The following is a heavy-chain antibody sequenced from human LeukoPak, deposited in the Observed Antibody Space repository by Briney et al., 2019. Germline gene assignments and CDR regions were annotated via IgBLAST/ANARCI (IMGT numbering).Heavy chain of an antibody. J-gene: IGHJ4*02. CDR2: IWYDGSNK. CDR3: ARGGGYFDY. V-gene: IGHV3-33*01. D-gene: IGHD6-13*01. Sequence: PGRSLRLSCAASGFTFSSYGMHWVRQAPGKGLEWVAVIWYDGSNKYYADSVKGRFTISRDNSKNTLYLQMNSLRAEDTAVYHCARGGGYFDYWGQGTLVTVSS. CDR1: GFTFSSYG.